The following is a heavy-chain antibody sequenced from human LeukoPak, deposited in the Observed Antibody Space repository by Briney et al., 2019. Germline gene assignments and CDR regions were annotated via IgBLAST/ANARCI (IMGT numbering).Heavy chain of an antibody. CDR3: ATDPRTSPDDRSGYYLGY. V-gene: IGHV1-24*01. CDR2: FDPEDGET. Sequence: GASVKVSCKVSGYTLTELSMHWVRQAPGKGLEWMGGFDPEDGETIYAQKFQGRVTKTEDTSTDTAYMELSSLRSEDTAVYYCATDPRTSPDDRSGYYLGYWGQGTLVTVSS. J-gene: IGHJ4*02. D-gene: IGHD3-22*01. CDR1: GYTLTELS.